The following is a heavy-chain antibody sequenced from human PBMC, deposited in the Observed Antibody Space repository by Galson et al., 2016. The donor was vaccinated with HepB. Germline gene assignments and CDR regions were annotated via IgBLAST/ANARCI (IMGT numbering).Heavy chain of an antibody. J-gene: IGHJ3*01. CDR2: MYISGTP. V-gene: IGHV3-53*01. D-gene: IGHD3-10*01. CDR1: GFSVSSNF. Sequence: SLRLSCAASGFSVSSNFMTWVRQAPGRGLEWVSVMYISGTPYYTDSVKGRFTISRDDFKNTFHPQMNSLRVEDTAVYYCARDIALVRGALDVWGQGTVVTVSS. CDR3: ARDIALVRGALDV.